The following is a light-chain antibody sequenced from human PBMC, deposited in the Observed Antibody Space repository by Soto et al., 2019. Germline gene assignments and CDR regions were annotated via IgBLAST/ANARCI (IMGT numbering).Light chain of an antibody. J-gene: IGKJ1*01. CDR1: QSLNSSY. CDR2: GAS. Sequence: DIVLTQSPGTLSLSPGGRATLSCRASQSLNSSYLALYQQKPGQAPRLLIYGASNRATGIPDRFSGSGSGTDFTLTISRLEPEDFAVYYCQQYGSSGTFGQGTKVDIK. V-gene: IGKV3-20*01. CDR3: QQYGSSGT.